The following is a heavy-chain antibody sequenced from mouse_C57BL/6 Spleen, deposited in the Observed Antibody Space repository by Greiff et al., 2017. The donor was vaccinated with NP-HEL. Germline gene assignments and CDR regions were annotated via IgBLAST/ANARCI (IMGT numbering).Heavy chain of an antibody. CDR1: GYTFTSYW. CDR2: IDPSDSYT. V-gene: IGHV1-50*01. J-gene: IGHJ3*01. D-gene: IGHD1-1*01. CDR3: ARSDFGSSSWFAY. Sequence: QVQLQQPGAELVKPGASVKLSCKASGYTFTSYWMQWVKQRPGQGLEWIGEIDPSDSYTNYNQKFKGKATLTVDTSSSTAYMQLSSLTSEYSAVYYCARSDFGSSSWFAYWGQGTLVTVSA.